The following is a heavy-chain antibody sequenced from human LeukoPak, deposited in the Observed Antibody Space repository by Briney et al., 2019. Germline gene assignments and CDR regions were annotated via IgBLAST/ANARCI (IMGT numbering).Heavy chain of an antibody. J-gene: IGHJ4*02. D-gene: IGHD3-22*01. CDR2: INPSGGST. Sequence: ASVKVSRKASGYTFTSYYMHWVRQAPGQGLEWMGIINPSGGSTSYAQKFLGRVTMTRDMSTSTVYMELSSLRSEDTAVYYCAIDDSSGYCLDYWGQGTLVTVSS. CDR1: GYTFTSYY. V-gene: IGHV1-46*01. CDR3: AIDDSSGYCLDY.